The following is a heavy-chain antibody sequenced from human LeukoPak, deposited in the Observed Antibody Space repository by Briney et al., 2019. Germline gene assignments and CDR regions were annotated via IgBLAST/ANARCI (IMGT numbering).Heavy chain of an antibody. V-gene: IGHV1-69*13. CDR3: ARGPVYYDILTGLNYFDY. J-gene: IGHJ4*02. Sequence: SVKVSCKASGGTFSSYAISWVRQAPGQGLKWMGGIIPIFGTANYAQKFQGRVTITADESTSTAYMELSSLRSEDTAVYYCARGPVYYDILTGLNYFDYWGQGTLVTVSS. CDR1: GGTFSSYA. CDR2: IIPIFGTA. D-gene: IGHD3-9*01.